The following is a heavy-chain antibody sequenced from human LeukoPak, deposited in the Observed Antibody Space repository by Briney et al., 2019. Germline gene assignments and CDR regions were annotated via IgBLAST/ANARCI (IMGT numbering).Heavy chain of an antibody. J-gene: IGHJ3*02. CDR3: VRSSGYYQNDAFDI. CDR1: GFTFSSYA. D-gene: IGHD3-22*01. Sequence: GRSLRLSCAASGFTFSSYAMHWVRQAPGKGLEWVAVISYDGSNKYYADSVKGRFTISRDNSKNTLYLQMNSLRAEDTAVYYCVRSSGYYQNDAFDIWGQGTMVTVSS. V-gene: IGHV3-30-3*01. CDR2: ISYDGSNK.